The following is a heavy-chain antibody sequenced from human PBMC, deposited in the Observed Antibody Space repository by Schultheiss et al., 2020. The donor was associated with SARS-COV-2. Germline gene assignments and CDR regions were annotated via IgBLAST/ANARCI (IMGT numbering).Heavy chain of an antibody. CDR1: GGSFSGYY. CDR3: ARTYGVIDY. V-gene: IGHV4-34*01. J-gene: IGHJ4*02. CDR2: INHSGST. D-gene: IGHD3-3*01. Sequence: SETLSLTCAVYGGSFSGYYWSWIRQPQGKGLEWIGEINHSGSTNYNPSLKSRVTISVDTSKNQFSLKLSSVTAADTAVYYCARTYGVIDYWGQGTLVTVSS.